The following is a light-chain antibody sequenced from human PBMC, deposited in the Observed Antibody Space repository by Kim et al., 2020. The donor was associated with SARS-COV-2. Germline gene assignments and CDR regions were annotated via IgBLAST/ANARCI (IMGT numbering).Light chain of an antibody. V-gene: IGKV3-15*01. Sequence: EIVMTQSPATLSVSPGERVTLSCRASESISNYLAWYQQKPGQAPRLLIYGASTRATGIPARFSGSGTGTEFTLTISSLQSEDFALYYCQQYNEWPPGDTFGQGTKLAI. CDR2: GAS. CDR1: ESISNY. CDR3: QQYNEWPPGDT. J-gene: IGKJ2*01.